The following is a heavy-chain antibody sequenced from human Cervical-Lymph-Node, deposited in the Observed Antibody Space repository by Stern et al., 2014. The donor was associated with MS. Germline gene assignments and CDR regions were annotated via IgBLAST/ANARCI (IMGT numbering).Heavy chain of an antibody. D-gene: IGHD3-16*01. V-gene: IGHV3-30-3*01. J-gene: IGHJ4*02. CDR1: GFSFSNYA. Sequence: VQLVESGGGVVQPGTSLRLSCAASGFSFSNYAVHWVRQAPGKGLEWVVVISIDGNKKFYADSVKGRFTISRDNSNNTLYLQMNSLRFEDTAVYYCARGGDYIWGSPVDHWGQGTLVSVSS. CDR2: ISIDGNKK. CDR3: ARGGDYIWGSPVDH.